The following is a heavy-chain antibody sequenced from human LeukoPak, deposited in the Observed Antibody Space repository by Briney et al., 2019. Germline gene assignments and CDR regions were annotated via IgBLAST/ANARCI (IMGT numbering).Heavy chain of an antibody. D-gene: IGHD2-2*01. Sequence: PSETLSLTRTFFRTSNSVYYWSWIRQAPGKGLEWIGYIYYSGSTNYNPSLKSRVTISVDTSKNQFSLKLSSVTAADTAVYYCARRYCSSTTCYVKYFDYWGQGTLVTVSS. J-gene: IGHJ4*02. V-gene: IGHV4-59*08. CDR3: ARRYCSSTTCYVKYFDY. CDR1: RTSNSVYY. CDR2: IYYSGST.